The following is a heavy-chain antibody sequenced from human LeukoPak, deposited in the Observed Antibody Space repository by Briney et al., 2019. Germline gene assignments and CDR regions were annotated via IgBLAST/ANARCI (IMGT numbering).Heavy chain of an antibody. D-gene: IGHD2-2*01. Sequence: HSETLSLICSVSGGSISTYYWNWIRQPAGKGLEWIGRIYTGGSTTYNPSLKSRVTMSVDTSKNQFSLKLSSVTAADTAVYYCAKSLGSCSSTSCYFLDNWFDPWGQGTLVTVSS. CDR2: IYTGGST. CDR1: GGSISTYY. V-gene: IGHV4-4*07. J-gene: IGHJ5*02. CDR3: AKSLGSCSSTSCYFLDNWFDP.